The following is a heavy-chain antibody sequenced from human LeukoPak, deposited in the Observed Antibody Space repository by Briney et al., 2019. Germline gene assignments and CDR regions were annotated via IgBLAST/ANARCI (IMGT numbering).Heavy chain of an antibody. J-gene: IGHJ3*02. V-gene: IGHV6-1*01. CDR2: TYYRSKWYN. CDR1: GDSVSSNSAA. CDR3: ARATTRMNAFDI. D-gene: IGHD5-12*01. Sequence: SQTLSLTCAISGDSVSSNSAAWNWIRQSPSRGLEWLGRTYYRSKWYNYYAVSLKSRITIKPDTSQNQFSLQKNSVPPEDTAVYYCARATTRMNAFDIWGQGTMVTVSS.